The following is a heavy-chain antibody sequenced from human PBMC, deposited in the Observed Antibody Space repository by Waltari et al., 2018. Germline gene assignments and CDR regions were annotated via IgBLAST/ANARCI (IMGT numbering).Heavy chain of an antibody. CDR1: GLDFHGYW. Sequence: EVQLVESGGGLVQPGGSLRLSCVASGLDFHGYWMGWFRQAPGKSLEWVANINDDGTKEFYVESLKGRVTISRDNAKNSVYLQTTSLRAEDTALYYCARSGLVSAFDYWGQGSLVTVAS. D-gene: IGHD3-9*01. CDR3: ARSGLVSAFDY. V-gene: IGHV3-7*01. CDR2: INDDGTKE. J-gene: IGHJ4*02.